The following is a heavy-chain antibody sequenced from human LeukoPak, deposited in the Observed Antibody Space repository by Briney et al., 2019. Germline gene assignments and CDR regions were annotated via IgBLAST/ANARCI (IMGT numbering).Heavy chain of an antibody. D-gene: IGHD3-3*01. J-gene: IGHJ6*03. CDR2: ISAYNGNT. CDR3: ANNYDFWSGNYYYMDV. CDR1: GYTFTSYG. V-gene: IGHV1-18*01. Sequence: ASVKVSCKASGYTFTSYGISWVRQAPGQGLEWMGWISAYNGNTNYAQKLQGRVTMTTDTSTSTAYMELSSLRSEDTAVYYCANNYDFWSGNYYYMDVWGKGTTVTVSS.